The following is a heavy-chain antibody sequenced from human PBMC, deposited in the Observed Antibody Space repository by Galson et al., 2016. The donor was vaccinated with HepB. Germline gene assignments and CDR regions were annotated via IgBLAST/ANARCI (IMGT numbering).Heavy chain of an antibody. CDR1: GFTFSSYT. J-gene: IGHJ4*02. V-gene: IGHV3-21*06. CDR2: ISSSSSSI. CDR3: ASPRGRLVMPPDY. Sequence: SLRLSCAASGFTFSSYTMNWVRQAPGKGLEWTSSISSSSSSIYYADSVKGRFTVSRDNAKNSLFLQMNTLRAEDTAVYYCASPRGRLVMPPDYWGQGTLVTVSS. D-gene: IGHD6-6*01.